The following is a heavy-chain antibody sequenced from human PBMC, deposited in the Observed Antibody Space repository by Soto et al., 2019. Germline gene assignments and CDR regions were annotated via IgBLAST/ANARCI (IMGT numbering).Heavy chain of an antibody. J-gene: IGHJ6*02. CDR2: IYHSGST. D-gene: IGHD1-26*01. CDR3: ARVSGSYYYGMDV. V-gene: IGHV4-4*02. Sequence: QVQLQESGPGLVKPSGTLSLTCAVSGGSISSSNWWSWVRQPPGKGLEWIGEIYHSGSTNYNPSLKRRATLSXDXPKNPFSLKLSSVTAADTAVYYCARVSGSYYYGMDVWGQGTTVTVSS. CDR1: GGSISSSNW.